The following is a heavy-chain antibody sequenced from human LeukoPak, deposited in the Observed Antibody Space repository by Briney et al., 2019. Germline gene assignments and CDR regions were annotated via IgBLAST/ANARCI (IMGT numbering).Heavy chain of an antibody. CDR1: GFTFSNYP. CDR3: ARDPQRGPPDYFDH. D-gene: IGHD6-25*01. Sequence: GGSLRLACAASGFTFSNYPMHWVRQAPGKGLEWVAVISYTGGTKYYAASVKGRFTISRDDSKSTLYLEMNSLRPEDTATYYCARDPQRGPPDYFDHWGQGTLVTVSS. CDR2: ISYTGGTK. J-gene: IGHJ4*02. V-gene: IGHV3-30-3*01.